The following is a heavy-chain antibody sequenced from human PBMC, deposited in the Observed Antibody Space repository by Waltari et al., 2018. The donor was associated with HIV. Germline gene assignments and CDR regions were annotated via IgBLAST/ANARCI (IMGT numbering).Heavy chain of an antibody. Sequence: QLLESGGGLVQPGGSLRLSCVASGFTFNKFAMNWVRQAPGQGLVWLWSCSGSGGNKYYADSVNGRISISRENSKNTVYLQINSLRVDDTAIYYCAKTVPTVTSIFEGFDVWGQGAMVTVSS. CDR1: GFTFNKFA. D-gene: IGHD4-17*01. CDR2: CSGSGGNK. CDR3: AKTVPTVTSIFEGFDV. J-gene: IGHJ3*01. V-gene: IGHV3-23*01.